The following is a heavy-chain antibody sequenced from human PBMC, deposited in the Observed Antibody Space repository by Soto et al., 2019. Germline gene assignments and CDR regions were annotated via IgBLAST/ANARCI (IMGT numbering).Heavy chain of an antibody. Sequence: QVQLVQSGAEVKKPGASVKVSCKASGYTFTSYYMHWVRQAPGQGLEWMGIINPSGGSTSYAQKFQGRVTMTRDTSTSTVYMELSSLRSEDTAVYYCARPRGYSCYGPYGYFDLWGRGTLVTVSS. J-gene: IGHJ2*01. CDR1: GYTFTSYY. D-gene: IGHD5-12*01. V-gene: IGHV1-46*03. CDR2: INPSGGST. CDR3: ARPRGYSCYGPYGYFDL.